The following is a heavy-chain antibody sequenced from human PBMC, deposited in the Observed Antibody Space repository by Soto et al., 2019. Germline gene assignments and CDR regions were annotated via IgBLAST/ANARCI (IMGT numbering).Heavy chain of an antibody. D-gene: IGHD4-17*01. CDR3: ARERAESWRATVVTPVRRPFDY. J-gene: IGHJ4*02. Sequence: SETLSLTCAVYGGSFIGYYCSCIRHPPLKWLEWIVEINHSGSTNYNPSLKSRVTISVDTSKNQFSLKLSSVTAADTAVYYCARERAESWRATVVTPVRRPFDYWGQGTLVTVSS. CDR2: INHSGST. V-gene: IGHV4-34*01. CDR1: GGSFIGYY.